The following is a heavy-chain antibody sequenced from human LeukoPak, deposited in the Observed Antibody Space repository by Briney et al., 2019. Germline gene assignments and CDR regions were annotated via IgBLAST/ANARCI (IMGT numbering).Heavy chain of an antibody. CDR3: VRVWNCREFDY. CDR1: GFTFSNYA. Sequence: GGSLRLSCAASGFTFSNYALHWVRQAPGKGLEYVSAISSNGDATFYANSVKGRFTISRDNSKNTLYLQMGSLRAEDMAVYYCVRVWNCREFDYWGQGTLVTVSS. D-gene: IGHD1-7*01. V-gene: IGHV3-64*01. CDR2: ISSNGDAT. J-gene: IGHJ4*02.